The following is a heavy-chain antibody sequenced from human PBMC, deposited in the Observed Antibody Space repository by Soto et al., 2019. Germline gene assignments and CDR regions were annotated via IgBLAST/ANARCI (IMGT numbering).Heavy chain of an antibody. CDR1: GYTFTSYG. V-gene: IGHV1-18*01. Sequence: QVQLVQSGAEVKKPGASVKVSCKASGYTFTSYGISWVRQAPGQGLEWMGWISAYNGNTNYAQKLQGRVTMTTDTSTSTAYMELRSLRSDDTAVYYCARDRILHCYDSSGYMDYWGQGTLVTVSS. D-gene: IGHD3-22*01. CDR3: ARDRILHCYDSSGYMDY. CDR2: ISAYNGNT. J-gene: IGHJ4*02.